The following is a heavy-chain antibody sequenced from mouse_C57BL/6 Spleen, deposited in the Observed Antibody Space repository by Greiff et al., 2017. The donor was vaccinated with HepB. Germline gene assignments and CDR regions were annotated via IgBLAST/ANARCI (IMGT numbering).Heavy chain of an antibody. CDR3: ARVGTVGATDYFDY. J-gene: IGHJ2*01. CDR1: GYTFTSYW. CDR2: IYPGSGST. V-gene: IGHV1-55*01. D-gene: IGHD1-1*01. Sequence: QVQLQQPGAELVKPGASVKMSCKASGYTFTSYWITWVKQRPGQGLEWIGDIYPGSGSTNYNEKFKSKATLTVDTSSSTAYMQLSSLTSEDSAVYYCARVGTVGATDYFDYWGQGTTLTVSS.